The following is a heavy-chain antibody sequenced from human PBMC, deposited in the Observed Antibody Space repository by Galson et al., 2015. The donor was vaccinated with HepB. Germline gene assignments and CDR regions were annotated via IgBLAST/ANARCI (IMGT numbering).Heavy chain of an antibody. D-gene: IGHD3-22*01. Sequence: SLRLSCAASGFTFSSYVFHWVRQAPGKGLECVANIKQDGSEKYYVDSVKGRFTISRDNAKNSLYLQMNSLRAEDTAVYYCARVGYYDSSGADYYYYGMDVWGQGTTVTVSS. V-gene: IGHV3-7*01. CDR1: GFTFSSYV. CDR2: IKQDGSEK. J-gene: IGHJ6*02. CDR3: ARVGYYDSSGADYYYYGMDV.